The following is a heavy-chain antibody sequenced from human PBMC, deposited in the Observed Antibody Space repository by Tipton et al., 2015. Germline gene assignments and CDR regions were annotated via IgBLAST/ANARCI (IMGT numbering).Heavy chain of an antibody. CDR3: ASLLLYGDYVHGLGY. V-gene: IGHV4-34*01. CDR2: IYYSGDM. J-gene: IGHJ4*02. CDR1: GGSFSGYY. D-gene: IGHD4-17*01. Sequence: TLSLTCAVYGGSFSGYYWNWIRQPPGKGLEWIGSIYYSGDMYYNPSLKSRVAMSVDTSNNHFSLRLTSLTASDTAVYYCASLLLYGDYVHGLGYWGRGTLVTVSS.